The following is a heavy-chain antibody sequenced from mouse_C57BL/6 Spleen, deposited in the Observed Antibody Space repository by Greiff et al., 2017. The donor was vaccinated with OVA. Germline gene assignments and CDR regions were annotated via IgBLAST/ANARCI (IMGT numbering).Heavy chain of an antibody. CDR3: ARGSNGDY. D-gene: IGHD2-5*01. Sequence: VQLKESGGGLVKPGGSLKLSCAASGFTFSDYGMHWVRRAPEKGLEWVAYISSGSSTIYYADTVKGRFTISRDNAKNTLFLQMTSLRSEDTAMYYCARGSNGDYWGQGTTLTVSS. V-gene: IGHV5-17*01. J-gene: IGHJ2*01. CDR2: ISSGSSTI. CDR1: GFTFSDYG.